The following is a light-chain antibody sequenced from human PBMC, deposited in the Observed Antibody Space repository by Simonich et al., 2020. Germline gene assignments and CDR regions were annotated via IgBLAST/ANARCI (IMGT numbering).Light chain of an antibody. CDR3: QQYYSTPPIT. CDR2: WAS. V-gene: IGKV4-1*01. Sequence: DIVMTQSPDSLAVSLGERATINCKSSQSVLYSSNNKNYLAWYQQKPGLHPNLLIYWASTRESGVPDRFSGSGSGTDFTLTISSLQAEDVAVYYCQQYYSTPPITFGPGTKVDIK. CDR1: QSVLYSSNNKNY. J-gene: IGKJ3*01.